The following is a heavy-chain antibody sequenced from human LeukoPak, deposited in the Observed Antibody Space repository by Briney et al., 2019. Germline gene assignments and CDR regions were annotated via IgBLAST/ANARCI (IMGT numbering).Heavy chain of an antibody. CDR2: IYHRGST. V-gene: IGHV4-59*08. Sequence: SETLSLTCTVSGGSISPYYWSWIRQPPGKGQEWIGYIYHRGSTNYNPSLKSRVTISIDTSKNQFSLKVSSVTAADTAVYYCVRHCYASGSDPLCYFDYWGQGTLVTVSS. J-gene: IGHJ4*02. CDR3: VRHCYASGSDPLCYFDY. D-gene: IGHD3-10*01. CDR1: GGSISPYY.